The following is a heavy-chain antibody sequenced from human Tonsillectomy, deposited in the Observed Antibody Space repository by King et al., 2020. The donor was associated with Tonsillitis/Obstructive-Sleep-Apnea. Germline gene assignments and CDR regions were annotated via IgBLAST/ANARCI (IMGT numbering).Heavy chain of an antibody. CDR1: GYTFTIYA. CDR3: ARRYCSGGRCYYDAFDI. Sequence: QLVQSGSELKNPGASVKVSCKASGYTFTIYAMNWVRQAPGQGLEWMGWISTNTGNPTYAQDFTGRFVFSLDTSVSTAYLQNSSLKAEDTAVYYCARRYCSGGRCYYDAFDIWGQGTMVTVSS. J-gene: IGHJ3*02. CDR2: ISTNTGNP. D-gene: IGHD2-15*01. V-gene: IGHV7-4-1*02.